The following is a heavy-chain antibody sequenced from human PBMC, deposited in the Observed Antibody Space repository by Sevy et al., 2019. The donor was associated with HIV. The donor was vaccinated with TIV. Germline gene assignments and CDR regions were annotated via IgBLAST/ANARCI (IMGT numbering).Heavy chain of an antibody. D-gene: IGHD3-3*01. J-gene: IGHJ4*02. CDR1: GFTFSNYA. CDR2: ISGSGGST. V-gene: IGHV3-23*01. CDR3: AREVGGFNWRPYYFDS. Sequence: GGSLRLSCAASGFTFSNYAMTWVRQAPGKGLEWVSGISGSGGSTNYADSVKGRFTISRDNGKNSVSLQMNGLRVEDTALYYCAREVGGFNWRPYYFDSWGQGTLVTVSS.